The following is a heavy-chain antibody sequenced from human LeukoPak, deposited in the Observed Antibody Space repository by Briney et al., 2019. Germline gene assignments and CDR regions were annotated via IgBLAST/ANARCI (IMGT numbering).Heavy chain of an antibody. CDR2: IYYSGST. CDR3: ARDLEVDTASDL. V-gene: IGHV4-39*07. CDR1: GGSISSSSYY. J-gene: IGHJ2*01. D-gene: IGHD5-18*01. Sequence: PSETLSLTCTVSGGSISSSSYYWGWIRQPPGKGLEWIGSIYYSGSTYYNPSLKSRVTISVDTSKNQFSLKLSSVTAADTAVYYCARDLEVDTASDLWGRGTLVTVSS.